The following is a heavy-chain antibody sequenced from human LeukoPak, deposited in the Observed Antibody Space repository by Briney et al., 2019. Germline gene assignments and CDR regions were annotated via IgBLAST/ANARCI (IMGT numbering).Heavy chain of an antibody. J-gene: IGHJ4*02. CDR1: GFTFSSYG. V-gene: IGHV3-33*01. Sequence: GGSLRLSCAASGFTFSSYGMHWVRQAPGKGLEWVAVIWLDGSNKYYAHSVKGRFTISRDNSKNTLYLQMNSLRAEDTAVYYCARDQGKVWLEGPFDYWGQGTLVTVSS. CDR2: IWLDGSNK. CDR3: ARDQGKVWLEGPFDY. D-gene: IGHD5-18*01.